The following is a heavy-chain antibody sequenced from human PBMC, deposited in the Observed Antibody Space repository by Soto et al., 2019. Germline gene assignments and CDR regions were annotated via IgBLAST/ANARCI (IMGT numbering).Heavy chain of an antibody. D-gene: IGHD7-27*01. J-gene: IGHJ4*02. CDR3: ARSRGGTGVHFDY. Sequence: QVQLVQSGAEVEKPGASVKVSCKASGYTFTSYDINWVRQATGQGLEWMGWMNPDSGNTGYVQKFQGRVTMTRDTSVSTAYMELNGLGSDDTAVYFCARSRGGTGVHFDYWGQGTLVTVSS. CDR1: GYTFTSYD. CDR2: MNPDSGNT. V-gene: IGHV1-8*01.